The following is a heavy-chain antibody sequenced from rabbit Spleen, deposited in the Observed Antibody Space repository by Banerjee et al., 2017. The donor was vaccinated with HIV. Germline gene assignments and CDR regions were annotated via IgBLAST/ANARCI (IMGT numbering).Heavy chain of an antibody. D-gene: IGHD1-1*01. CDR2: IDVVKSGNT. CDR1: GLDFNSRYW. Sequence: QEQLEESGGDLVKPGASLTLTCKASGLDFNSRYWICWVRQAPGKGLEWIACIDVVKSGNTYYTNWAKGRFTISKTSSTTVTLQMTSLTAADTATYFCARDTSSSFSSYGMDLWGPGTLVTVS. CDR3: ARDTSSSFSSYGMDL. V-gene: IGHV1S45*01. J-gene: IGHJ6*01.